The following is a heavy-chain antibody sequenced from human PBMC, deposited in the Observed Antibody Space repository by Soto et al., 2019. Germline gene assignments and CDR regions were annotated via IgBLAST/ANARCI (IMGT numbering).Heavy chain of an antibody. CDR3: ARNHGDYDYYYYYYMDG. J-gene: IGHJ6*03. V-gene: IGHV3-7*05. D-gene: IGHD4-17*01. CDR1: EFSFSDYW. CDR2: LDQGGGEK. Sequence: GGSLRLSCAASEFSFSDYWMAWVRQAPGKGLEWVANLDQGGGEKHYGDSVKGRFTISRDNAKNSLYLQMNSLRAEDTAVYYCARNHGDYDYYYYYYMDGWGKGTTVTVSS.